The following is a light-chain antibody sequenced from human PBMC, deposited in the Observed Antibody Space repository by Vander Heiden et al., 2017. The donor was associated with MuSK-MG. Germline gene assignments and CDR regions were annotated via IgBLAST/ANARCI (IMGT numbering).Light chain of an antibody. J-gene: IGKJ2*01. Sequence: ESVLTQSPGTLPLSRGAIATLSCRAIQTVTSSYVACYQQVAGRAPRLLIYGASGRATGLLDRFSPCASGSGFPLTIVRLKPGNFPVYYFLLEGDERNTFGQQAKVVSK. CDR3: LLEGDERNT. V-gene: IGKV3-20*01. CDR2: GAS. CDR1: QTVTSSY.